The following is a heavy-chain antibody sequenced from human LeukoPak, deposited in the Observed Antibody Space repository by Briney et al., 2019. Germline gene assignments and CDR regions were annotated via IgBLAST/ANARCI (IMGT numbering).Heavy chain of an antibody. CDR2: SNPYNGNT. J-gene: IGHJ4*02. D-gene: IGHD6-13*01. CDR3: ARDRIAAAVLDH. Sequence: ASVKVSCKASGYNFISYAISWVRQAPGQGLEWMGWSNPYNGNTKFAQNFQGGVAMTTDTSTSTAYMELRSLRSDDTAVYFCARDRIAAAVLDHWGQGTLVTVSS. CDR1: GYNFISYA. V-gene: IGHV1-18*01.